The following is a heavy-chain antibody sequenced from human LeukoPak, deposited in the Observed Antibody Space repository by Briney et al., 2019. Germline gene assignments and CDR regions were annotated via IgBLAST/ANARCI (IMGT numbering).Heavy chain of an antibody. J-gene: IGHJ4*02. CDR3: AKTSDQLLYPKFDF. D-gene: IGHD2-2*02. CDR1: GFTFSFYG. V-gene: IGHV3-30*02. CDR2: IQYDGSYK. Sequence: GGSLRLSCATSGFTFSFYGMHWVRQAPGKGLEWVAFIQYDGSYKLYADSVQGRFSICRDNSKNTLFLQMNSLRAEDTAVYYCAKTSDQLLYPKFDFWGQGTLVTVSS.